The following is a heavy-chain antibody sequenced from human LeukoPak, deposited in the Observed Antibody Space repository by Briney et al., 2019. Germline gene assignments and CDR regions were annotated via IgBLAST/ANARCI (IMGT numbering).Heavy chain of an antibody. CDR2: INSDGINT. CDR3: AKGGIAVAGETFSDTLDY. D-gene: IGHD6-19*01. V-gene: IGHV3-74*01. Sequence: GGSLRLSCAASGFTFSNYWMHWVRQAPGKGLVWVSRINSDGINTSYADSVKGRFTISRDNAKNTLNLQMNSLRAEDTAVYYCAKGGIAVAGETFSDTLDYWGQGTLVTVSS. CDR1: GFTFSNYW. J-gene: IGHJ4*02.